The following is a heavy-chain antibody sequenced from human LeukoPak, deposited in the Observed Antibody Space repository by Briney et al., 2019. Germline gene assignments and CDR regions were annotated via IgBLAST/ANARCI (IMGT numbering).Heavy chain of an antibody. D-gene: IGHD4-23*01. CDR2: ISAYNGNT. V-gene: IGHV1-18*01. CDR1: GYTFTSYG. Sequence: ASVKVSCKASGYTFTSYGISWVRQAPGQGLEWMGWISAYNGNTNYAQKLQGRVTMTTDTSTGTAYMELSSLRSEDTAVYYCARSWLAETTVVTPYNYWGQGTLVTVSS. CDR3: ARSWLAETTVVTPYNY. J-gene: IGHJ4*02.